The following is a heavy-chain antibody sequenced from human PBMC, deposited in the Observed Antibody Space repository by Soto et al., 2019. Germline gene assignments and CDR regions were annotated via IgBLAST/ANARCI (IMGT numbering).Heavy chain of an antibody. CDR3: ARDLGLRSAGDLYYYYMDV. D-gene: IGHD5-12*01. J-gene: IGHJ6*03. CDR2: IDHSGST. V-gene: IGHV4-34*01. Sequence: SETLSLTCAVYGGSFIGYYWNWILQPPWKGLEWIGEIDHSGSTKYNPSLKSRVTISVDTSKNQFSLKVSSVTATDTAVYYCARDLGLRSAGDLYYYYMDVWGKGTTVTVSS. CDR1: GGSFIGYY.